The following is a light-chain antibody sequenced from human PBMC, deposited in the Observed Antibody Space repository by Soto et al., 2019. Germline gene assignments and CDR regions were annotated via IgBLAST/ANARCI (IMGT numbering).Light chain of an antibody. CDR1: QTVTSSF. CDR3: QQYSSSPWT. J-gene: IGKJ1*01. Sequence: EIVLTQSPGTLSLSPGERAILSCRASQTVTSSFLAWYQQKPGQAPRLLIYGASSRATGIPDRFSGSGSATDFPLTISRLEPEDFAVYFCQQYSSSPWTFGQGTKVEIK. V-gene: IGKV3-20*01. CDR2: GAS.